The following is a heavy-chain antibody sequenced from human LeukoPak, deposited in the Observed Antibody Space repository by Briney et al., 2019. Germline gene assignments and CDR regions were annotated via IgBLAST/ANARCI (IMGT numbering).Heavy chain of an antibody. J-gene: IGHJ4*02. V-gene: IGHV4-59*01. CDR1: GGSISSYY. CDR2: IYYSGST. Sequence: PSETLSLTCTVSGGSISSYYWSWIRQPPGKGLEWIGYIYYSGSTNYNPSLKSRVTISVDTSKNQFSLNLSSVTAADTAVYYCARVPSGITGTTGDYWGQGTLVTVSS. D-gene: IGHD1-7*01. CDR3: ARVPSGITGTTGDY.